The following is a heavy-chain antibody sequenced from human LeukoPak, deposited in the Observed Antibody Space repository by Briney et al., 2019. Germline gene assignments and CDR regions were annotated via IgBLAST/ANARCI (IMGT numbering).Heavy chain of an antibody. CDR2: IIPIFGTA. CDR3: ARHPLAAGCSSTSCYSDY. V-gene: IGHV1-69*05. J-gene: IGHJ4*02. Sequence: SVKVSCKASGGTFSSYAISWVRQAPGQGLEWMGGIIPIFGTANYAQKFQGRVTITTDESTSTAYMELSSLRSEDTAVYYCARHPLAAGCSSTSCYSDYWGQGTLVTVSS. D-gene: IGHD2-2*02. CDR1: GGTFSSYA.